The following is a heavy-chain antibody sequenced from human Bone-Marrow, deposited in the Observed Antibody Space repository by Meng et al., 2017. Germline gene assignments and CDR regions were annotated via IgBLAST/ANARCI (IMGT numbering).Heavy chain of an antibody. CDR1: GGTFNTYT. V-gene: IGHV1-69*01. J-gene: IGHJ5*02. Sequence: QVQLVQSGAEVKNPGSSGKVSCKASGGTFNTYTISWVRQAPGQGLEWMGGVIPIFDKANYAQKFQGRVTITADESTSTVYMELSSLRSEDTAVYYCARDFRDGDYVGVWFDPWGQGTLVTVFS. CDR3: ARDFRDGDYVGVWFDP. D-gene: IGHD4-17*01. CDR2: VIPIFDKA.